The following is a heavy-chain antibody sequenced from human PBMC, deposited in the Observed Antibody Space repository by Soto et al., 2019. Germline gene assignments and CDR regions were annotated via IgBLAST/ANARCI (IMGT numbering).Heavy chain of an antibody. J-gene: IGHJ6*04. Sequence: LRLSCAASGFTFRSYSMNWVRQAPGKGLEWVSYISSSNRTINYADSVKGRFIISRDNAKNSLYLQMHSLRDEDTAVYYCAREGWPPLQPGVEVWGKGTRVT. CDR2: ISSSNRTI. D-gene: IGHD2-15*01. V-gene: IGHV3-48*02. CDR1: GFTFRSYS. CDR3: AREGWPPLQPGVEV.